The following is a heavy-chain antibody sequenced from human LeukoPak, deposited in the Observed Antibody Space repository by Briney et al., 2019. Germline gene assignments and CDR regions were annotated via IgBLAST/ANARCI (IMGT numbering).Heavy chain of an antibody. CDR2: IIPILGIA. J-gene: IGHJ4*02. V-gene: IGHV1-69*04. CDR3: ARESSFPARVVVVITGYYFDH. D-gene: IGHD3-22*01. CDR1: GGTFSSYA. Sequence: ASVKVSCKASGGTFSSYAISWVRQAPGQGLEWMGRIIPILGIANYAQKFQGRVTITADKSTSTAYMELSSVRSEDTAVYYCARESSFPARVVVVITGYYFDHWGQGTLVTVSS.